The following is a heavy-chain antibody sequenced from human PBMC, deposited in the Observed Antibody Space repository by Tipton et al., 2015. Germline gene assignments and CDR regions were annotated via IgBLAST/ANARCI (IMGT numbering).Heavy chain of an antibody. J-gene: IGHJ4*02. CDR2: ISGRGSST. D-gene: IGHD3-22*01. CDR1: GFTFSSYA. CDR3: ARGGDYDDSSGEFDY. V-gene: IGHV3-23*01. Sequence: SLRLSCAASGFTFSSYAMSWVRQAPGKGLEWVSAISGRGSSTYYADSVKGRFTISRDNAKNALYLQMNSLRAEDTAVYYCARGGDYDDSSGEFDYWGQGTLVTVSS.